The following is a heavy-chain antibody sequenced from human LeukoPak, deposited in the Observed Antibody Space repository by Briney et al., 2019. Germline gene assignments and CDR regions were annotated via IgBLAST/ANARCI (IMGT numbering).Heavy chain of an antibody. CDR3: ARGGYCSGGSCYSDASDI. D-gene: IGHD2-15*01. Sequence: SETLSLTCTVSGGSISSYYWSWIRQPPGKGLEWIGYIYYSGSTNYNPSLKSRVTISVDTSKNQFSLKLSSVTAADTAVYYCARGGYCSGGSCYSDASDIWGQGTMVTVSS. V-gene: IGHV4-59*01. CDR1: GGSISSYY. J-gene: IGHJ3*02. CDR2: IYYSGST.